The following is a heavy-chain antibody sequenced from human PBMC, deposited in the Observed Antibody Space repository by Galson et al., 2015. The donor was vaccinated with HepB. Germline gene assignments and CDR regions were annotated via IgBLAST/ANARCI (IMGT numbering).Heavy chain of an antibody. CDR1: GFTFSSYG. V-gene: IGHV3-33*06. D-gene: IGHD3-10*01. Sequence: SLRLSCAASGFTFSSYGMHWVRQAPGKGLEWVAVIWYDGSNKYYADSVKGRFTISRDNSKNTLYLQMNSLRAEDTAVYYCANSYGSGSYLVYWGQGTLVTVSS. J-gene: IGHJ4*02. CDR2: IWYDGSNK. CDR3: ANSYGSGSYLVY.